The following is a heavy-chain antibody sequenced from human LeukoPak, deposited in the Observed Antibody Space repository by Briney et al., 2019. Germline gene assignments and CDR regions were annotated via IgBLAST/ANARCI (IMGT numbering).Heavy chain of an antibody. CDR2: NGTGGDT. CDR1: GFSFNSYD. CDR3: ARDRGYDFWSGSFDL. J-gene: IGHJ2*01. V-gene: IGHV3-13*01. Sequence: GGPLRLSCAASGFSFNSYDIHWVHQASEKGLEWVGANGTGGDTYYADSVKGRFTISRENAKKSLYLQMDCLRAEDTAVYYCARDRGYDFWSGSFDLWGRGKLVTVSA. D-gene: IGHD3-3*01.